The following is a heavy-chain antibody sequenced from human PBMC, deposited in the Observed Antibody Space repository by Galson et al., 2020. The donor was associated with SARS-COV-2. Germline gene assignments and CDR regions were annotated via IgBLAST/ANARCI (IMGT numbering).Heavy chain of an antibody. CDR2: ISGSGDST. Sequence: GGSLRLSCAASGFTFSSYAMSWVRQAPGKGLEWVSAISGSGDSTYYADSVKGRFTISRDNSKNTLYLRMNSLRAEDTAIYYCAKRYCSSASCHWAFFDYWGQGTLVTVSS. D-gene: IGHD2-2*01. CDR3: AKRYCSSASCHWAFFDY. V-gene: IGHV3-23*01. J-gene: IGHJ4*02. CDR1: GFTFSSYA.